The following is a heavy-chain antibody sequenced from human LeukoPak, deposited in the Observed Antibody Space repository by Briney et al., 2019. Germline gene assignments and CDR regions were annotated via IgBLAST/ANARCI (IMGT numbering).Heavy chain of an antibody. D-gene: IGHD3-16*01. Sequence: ASVKVSCKASGYTFIGYYMHWVRQAPGQGLEWMGWINPDSGATNYAQNFQGRVTMTRDTSISTSYMELSRLGSDDTAVYYCTSAYSTVPSWGQGTLVTVSS. CDR3: TSAYSTVPS. CDR2: INPDSGAT. J-gene: IGHJ5*02. CDR1: GYTFIGYY. V-gene: IGHV1-2*02.